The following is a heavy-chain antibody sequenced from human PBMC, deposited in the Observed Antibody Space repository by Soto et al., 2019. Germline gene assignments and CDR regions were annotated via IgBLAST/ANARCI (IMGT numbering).Heavy chain of an antibody. CDR3: ARHGPRLDYYYMDV. Sequence: KQSQTLSLTCTVSGGSISSYYWSWIRQPPGKGLEWIGYIYYSGNTNYNPSLKSRVTISVDTSKNQFSLKLSSVTAADTAVYYCARHGPRLDYYYMDVWGKGTTVTVSS. CDR1: GGSISSYY. CDR2: IYYSGNT. J-gene: IGHJ6*03. D-gene: IGHD6-25*01. V-gene: IGHV4-59*08.